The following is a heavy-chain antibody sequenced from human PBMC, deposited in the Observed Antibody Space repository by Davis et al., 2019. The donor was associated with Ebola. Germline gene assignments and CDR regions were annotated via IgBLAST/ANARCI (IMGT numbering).Heavy chain of an antibody. D-gene: IGHD3-3*01. CDR1: GFTSSSYS. Sequence: GESLKISCAASGFTSSSYSMNWVRQAPGKGLEWVSYISSSSSTIYYADSVKGRFTISRDNAKNSLYLQMNSLRDEDTAVYYCAGVYYDFWSGYPFDYWGQGTLVTVSS. J-gene: IGHJ4*02. CDR2: ISSSSSTI. CDR3: AGVYYDFWSGYPFDY. V-gene: IGHV3-48*02.